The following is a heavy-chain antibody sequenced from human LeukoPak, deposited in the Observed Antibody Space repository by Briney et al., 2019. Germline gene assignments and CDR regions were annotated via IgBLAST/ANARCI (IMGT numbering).Heavy chain of an antibody. CDR1: GGSISSSSYY. J-gene: IGHJ4*02. V-gene: IGHV4-39*07. D-gene: IGHD3-10*01. CDR2: IYYSGST. Sequence: SETLSLTCTVSGGSISSSSYYWGWIRQPPGKGLEWIGSIYYSGSTYYNPSLKSRVTISVDASKNQFSLKLSSVTAADTAVYYCATTRGYFDYWGQGTLVTVSS. CDR3: ATTRGYFDY.